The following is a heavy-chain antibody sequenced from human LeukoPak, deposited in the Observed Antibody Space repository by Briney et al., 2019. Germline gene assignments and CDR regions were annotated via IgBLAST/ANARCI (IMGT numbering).Heavy chain of an antibody. CDR1: GGSFSGYY. CDR3: ARGLWVTAMVTVDY. D-gene: IGHD5-18*01. Sequence: PSETLSLTCAVYGGSFSGYYWSWIRQPPGKGLEWIGEINHSGSTNYNPSLKSRVTISVDTSKNQFSLKLSSVTAADTAVYYCARGLWVTAMVTVDYWGQGTLVTVSS. J-gene: IGHJ4*02. V-gene: IGHV4-34*01. CDR2: INHSGST.